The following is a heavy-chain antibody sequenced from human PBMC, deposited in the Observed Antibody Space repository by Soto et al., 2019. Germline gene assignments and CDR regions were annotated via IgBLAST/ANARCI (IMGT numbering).Heavy chain of an antibody. D-gene: IGHD3-22*01. J-gene: IGHJ4*02. V-gene: IGHV4-39*01. Sequence: QLQLQESGPGLVKPSETLSLTCTVSGDSVTISDYYWGWIRQPPGEGLEWIGSIHYSGSTYYNPSLKXRVTISXDTXXXXXXXXXXXXXXXXXXXXXXXXXXXGGYYAEYWGQGTLVTVSA. CDR1: GDSVTISDYY. CDR3: XXXXXGGYYAEY. CDR2: IHYSGST.